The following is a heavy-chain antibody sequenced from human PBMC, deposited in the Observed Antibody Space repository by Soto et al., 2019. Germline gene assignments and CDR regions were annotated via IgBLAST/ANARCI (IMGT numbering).Heavy chain of an antibody. D-gene: IGHD6-19*01. CDR3: ARDEYSSGWYGGADAFDI. J-gene: IGHJ3*02. CDR2: ISAYNGNT. Sequence: ASVKVSCKASGYTFTSYGISWVRQAPGQGLEGMGWISAYNGNTNYAQKLQGRVTMTTDTSTSTAYMELRSLRSDDTAVYYCARDEYSSGWYGGADAFDIWGQGTMVTVSS. CDR1: GYTFTSYG. V-gene: IGHV1-18*04.